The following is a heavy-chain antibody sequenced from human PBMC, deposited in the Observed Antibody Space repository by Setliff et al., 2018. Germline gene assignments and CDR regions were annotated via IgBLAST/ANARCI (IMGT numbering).Heavy chain of an antibody. Sequence: GGSLRLSCAASGFTFSSLWMAWVRQSPGRGLEWVSLLDNDGSTYYSDSVKGRFTISRGTSKNTLYLQMSSLRTEDTAMYYCRLWFGELLRDHWGQGTLVTVSS. CDR1: GFTFSSLW. D-gene: IGHD3-10*01. CDR2: LDNDGST. J-gene: IGHJ4*02. CDR3: RLWFGELLRDH. V-gene: IGHV3-53*01.